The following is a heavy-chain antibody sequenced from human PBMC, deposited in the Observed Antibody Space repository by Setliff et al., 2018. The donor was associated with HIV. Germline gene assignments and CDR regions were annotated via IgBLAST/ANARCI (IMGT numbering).Heavy chain of an antibody. Sequence: SQTLSLTCAISGDSVSSSSTTWNWIRQSPSRGLEWLGRTYYRSKWYNDSAISVKGRMTINSDTSKNYFSLQLNSVTPDDTAVYYCARGHGSLLSDAFDIWGPETMITVSS. V-gene: IGHV6-1*01. CDR2: TYYRSKWYN. CDR3: ARGHGSLLSDAFDI. D-gene: IGHD6-13*01. CDR1: GDSVSSSSTT. J-gene: IGHJ3*02.